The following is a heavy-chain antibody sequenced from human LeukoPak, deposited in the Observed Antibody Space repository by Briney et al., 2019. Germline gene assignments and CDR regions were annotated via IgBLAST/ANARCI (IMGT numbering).Heavy chain of an antibody. D-gene: IGHD6-19*01. J-gene: IGHJ4*02. V-gene: IGHV1-2*02. Sequence: ASVKVSCKASGYTFTGYYMHWVRQAPGQGLEWMGWINPNSGGTNCAQKFQGRVTMTRDTSISTAYMELSRLRSDDTAVYYCASTYKQWLVPLDYWGQGTLVTVSS. CDR3: ASTYKQWLVPLDY. CDR2: INPNSGGT. CDR1: GYTFTGYY.